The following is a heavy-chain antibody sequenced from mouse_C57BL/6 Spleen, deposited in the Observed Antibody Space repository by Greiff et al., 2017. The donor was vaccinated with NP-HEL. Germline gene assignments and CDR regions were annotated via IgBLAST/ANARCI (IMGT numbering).Heavy chain of an antibody. V-gene: IGHV5-16*01. J-gene: IGHJ4*01. D-gene: IGHD3-3*01. CDR3: ARDREGAMDY. CDR2: INYAGSSP. Sequence: DVQLVESEGGLVQPGSSMKLSCTASGFTFSDYYMAWVRQVPEKGLEWVANINYAGSSPYYLDSLQSRFIISRANAKNILYLQMSSLKSEDTATYYCARDREGAMDYWGQGTSVTVSS. CDR1: GFTFSDYY.